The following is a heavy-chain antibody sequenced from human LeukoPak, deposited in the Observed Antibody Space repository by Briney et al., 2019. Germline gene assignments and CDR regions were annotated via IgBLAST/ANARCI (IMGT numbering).Heavy chain of an antibody. J-gene: IGHJ6*03. CDR2: ITVSGGRT. Sequence: GGSLRLSCAASGLILSSYVMSWVRQAPGKGLEWVSTITVSGGRTYYADSVKGRFTISRDNSKNTLYLQMNSLRAEDTAVYYCARMPYYYDSSGSFYYYYYYMDVWGKGTTVTISS. CDR3: ARMPYYYDSSGSFYYYYYYMDV. V-gene: IGHV3-23*01. CDR1: GLILSSYV. D-gene: IGHD3-22*01.